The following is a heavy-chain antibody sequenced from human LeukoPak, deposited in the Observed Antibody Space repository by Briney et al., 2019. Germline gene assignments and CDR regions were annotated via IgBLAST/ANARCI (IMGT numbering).Heavy chain of an antibody. CDR1: GNSISNYA. J-gene: IGHJ4*02. V-gene: IGHV1-69*13. CDR3: ARSITGTTGQFDY. CDR2: IIPIFGTA. D-gene: IGHD1-7*01. Sequence: ASVKVSCKASGNSISNYAVSWVRQAPGQGFEWMGGIIPIFGTADYAQKFQGRVTITADESTSTAYMELSSLRSEDTAVYYCARSITGTTGQFDYWGQGTLVTVSS.